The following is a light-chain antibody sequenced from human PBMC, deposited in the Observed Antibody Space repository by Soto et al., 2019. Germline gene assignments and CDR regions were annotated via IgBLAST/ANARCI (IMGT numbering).Light chain of an antibody. CDR3: CSYGGSTA. CDR1: SSDGGSYNL. Sequence: QSVLTQPASVSGSPGQSITVSCTGTSSDGGSYNLVSWYQQHPGKAPQLTMYEVSKRPSGVSKRFSGSTPGNTASLTIYGFQAVDEADYYGCSYGGSTAFGGGT. J-gene: IGLJ2*01. V-gene: IGLV2-23*02. CDR2: EVS.